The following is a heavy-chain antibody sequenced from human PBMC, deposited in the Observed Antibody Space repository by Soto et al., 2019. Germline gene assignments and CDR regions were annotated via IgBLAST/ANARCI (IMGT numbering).Heavy chain of an antibody. J-gene: IGHJ4*02. D-gene: IGHD6-13*01. CDR2: ISGSGGST. CDR1: GFTFSSYT. V-gene: IGHV3-23*01. CDR3: AILYSTWSNFDY. Sequence: EVHLLESGGGLGQPGGSLRLSCAASGFTFSSYTVSWVRQAPGKGLEWVSAISGSGGSTYYEDSVKGRFAISRDNSKNTLYLQLSSLRAEDTAVYYCAILYSTWSNFDYWGQGTLVTVSS.